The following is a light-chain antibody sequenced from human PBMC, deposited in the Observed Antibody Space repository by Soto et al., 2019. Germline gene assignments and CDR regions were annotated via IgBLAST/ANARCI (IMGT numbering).Light chain of an antibody. CDR1: QGIGSL. J-gene: IGKJ2*01. CDR3: LHHHTYPYT. Sequence: DIQMTQSPSSLSASVGDRVIITCRASQGIGSLLGWYQQKPEKAPKRLSYAASSLESGVPSRFSGRGSGTEFTLTITRLQAEDFATYYCLHHHTYPYTFGQGTKLEIK. V-gene: IGKV1-17*01. CDR2: AAS.